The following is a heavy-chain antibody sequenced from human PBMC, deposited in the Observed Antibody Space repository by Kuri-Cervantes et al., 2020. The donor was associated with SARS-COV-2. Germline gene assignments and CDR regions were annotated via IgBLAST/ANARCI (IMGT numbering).Heavy chain of an antibody. CDR2: ISASGAST. CDR3: AKVGTSIAVSGRFDY. Sequence: GESLKISCAASGFTFSSYAMSWVRQAPGKGLEWVSVISASGASTYYADSVKGRFTISRDNSKNTLYLRMNSLRAEDTAVYYCAKVGTSIAVSGRFDYWGQGTLVTVSS. J-gene: IGHJ4*02. V-gene: IGHV3-23*01. CDR1: GFTFSSYA. D-gene: IGHD6-19*01.